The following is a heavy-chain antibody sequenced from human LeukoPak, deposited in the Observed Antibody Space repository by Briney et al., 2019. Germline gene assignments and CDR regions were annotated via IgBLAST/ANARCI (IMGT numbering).Heavy chain of an antibody. D-gene: IGHD2-15*01. Sequence: GASVKVSCKASGYTFTGYYMHWVRQAPGQGLEWMGRINPNSGGTNYAQKFQGRVTMTRDTSISTAYMELSRLRSDDTAVYYCARDRYSYCSGGSCYWFDYWGQGTLVTVSS. CDR2: INPNSGGT. CDR1: GYTFTGYY. J-gene: IGHJ4*02. CDR3: ARDRYSYCSGGSCYWFDY. V-gene: IGHV1-2*06.